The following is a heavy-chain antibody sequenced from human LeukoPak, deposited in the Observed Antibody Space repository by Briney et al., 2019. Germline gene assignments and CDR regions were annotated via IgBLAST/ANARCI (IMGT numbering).Heavy chain of an antibody. J-gene: IGHJ4*02. V-gene: IGHV3-23*01. Sequence: GGSLRLSCAASGFTFSSYAASWVRQAPGKGLEWVSAITGSGGSTYYADSVKGRFTISRDNSKNMLYLQMNSLRAEDTAVYYCAKEPTIVARPSFDYWGQGTLVTVSS. CDR1: GFTFSSYA. D-gene: IGHD5-12*01. CDR3: AKEPTIVARPSFDY. CDR2: ITGSGGST.